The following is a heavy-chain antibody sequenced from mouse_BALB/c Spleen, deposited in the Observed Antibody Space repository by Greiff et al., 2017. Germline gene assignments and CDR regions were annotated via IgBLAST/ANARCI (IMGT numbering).Heavy chain of an antibody. J-gene: IGHJ2*01. CDR1: GYTFTEYT. V-gene: IGHV1-18*01. D-gene: IGHD2-4*01. Sequence: EVKVVESGPELVKPGASVKISCKTSGYTFTEYTMHWVEQSHGKSLEWIGGINPNNGGTSYNQKFKGKATLTVDKSSSTAYMELRSLTSEDSAVYYCARGTAPTMIKDFDYWGQGTTLTVSS. CDR2: INPNNGGT. CDR3: ARGTAPTMIKDFDY.